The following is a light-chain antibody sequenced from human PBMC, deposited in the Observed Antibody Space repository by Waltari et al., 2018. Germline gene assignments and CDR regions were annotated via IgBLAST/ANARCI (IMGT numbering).Light chain of an antibody. CDR3: CSYAGSRTFVV. Sequence: QSALTQPASVSGSPGQSITISCPGTSSAFGSYNLFSWYQQHPGKAPKLMICEGSKRPSGVSNRFSGSKSGNTASLTISGLQAEDEADYYCCSYAGSRTFVVFGGGTKLTVL. CDR1: SSAFGSYNL. J-gene: IGLJ3*02. V-gene: IGLV2-23*03. CDR2: EGS.